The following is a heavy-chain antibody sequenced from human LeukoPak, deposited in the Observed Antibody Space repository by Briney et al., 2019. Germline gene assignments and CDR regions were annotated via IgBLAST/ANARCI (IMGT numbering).Heavy chain of an antibody. D-gene: IGHD1-1*01. Sequence: PGGSLRLSCAASGFTFSSYAMHWVRQAPGKGLEWVAVISYDGSNKYYADPVKGRFTISRDNSKNTLYLQMNSLRAEDTAVYYCARDEGGTTLDYWGQGTLVTVSS. CDR3: ARDEGGTTLDY. J-gene: IGHJ4*02. CDR2: ISYDGSNK. CDR1: GFTFSSYA. V-gene: IGHV3-30*04.